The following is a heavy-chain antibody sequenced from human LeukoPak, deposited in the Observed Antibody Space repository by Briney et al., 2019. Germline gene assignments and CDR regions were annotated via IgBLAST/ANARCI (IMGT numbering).Heavy chain of an antibody. V-gene: IGHV3-30-3*01. CDR3: ARVRYCSGGSCYFYNAMDV. CDR1: GFTFSSYA. J-gene: IGHJ6*02. CDR2: ISYDGSNK. Sequence: PGGSLRLSCAASGFTFSSYAMHWVRQAPGKGLEWVAVISYDGSNKYYADSVKGRFTISRDNSKNTLYLHMNSLRAEDTAVYYCARVRYCSGGSCYFYNAMDVWGQGTTVTVSS. D-gene: IGHD2-15*01.